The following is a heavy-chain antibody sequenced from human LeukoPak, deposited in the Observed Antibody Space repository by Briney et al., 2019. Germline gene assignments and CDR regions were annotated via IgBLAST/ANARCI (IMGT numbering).Heavy chain of an antibody. J-gene: IGHJ6*03. CDR3: ARENSSGWYYYYYYMDV. CDR2: IKQDGSEK. CDR1: GFTFSSYW. Sequence: QSGGSLRLSCAASGFTFSSYWMSWVRQAPGKGLEWVANIKQDGSEKYYVDSVKGRFTISRGNAKNSLYLQMNSLRAEDTAVYYCARENSSGWYYYYYYMDVWGKGTTVTVSS. D-gene: IGHD6-19*01. V-gene: IGHV3-7*01.